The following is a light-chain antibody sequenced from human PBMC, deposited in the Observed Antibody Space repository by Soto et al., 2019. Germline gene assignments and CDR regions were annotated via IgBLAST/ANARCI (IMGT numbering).Light chain of an antibody. CDR2: EVR. Sequence: QSALTQPASVSGSLGQSITISCTGSNRDIGAYNLVSWYQQYPDTAPKLIIYEVRNRPSGVSYRFTGSRSGNTASLTISVLQADDESTFYCSSYTTTSTLLFGGGTKVTVL. V-gene: IGLV2-14*01. CDR1: NRDIGAYNL. CDR3: SSYTTTSTLL. J-gene: IGLJ3*02.